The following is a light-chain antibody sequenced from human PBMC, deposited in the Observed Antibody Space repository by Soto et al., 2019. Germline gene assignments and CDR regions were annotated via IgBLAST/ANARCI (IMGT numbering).Light chain of an antibody. J-gene: IGKJ4*01. CDR3: QQYLNVLT. Sequence: DIPMTQSPSSLSASVGDRITITCQASQAIRNHLNWYQQKPGKAPKILIYDASNLEAGVPSRFGGSGSGTDFTFTISSLHPEDIATYYCQQYLNVLTFGGGTKVEIK. CDR1: QAIRNH. CDR2: DAS. V-gene: IGKV1-33*01.